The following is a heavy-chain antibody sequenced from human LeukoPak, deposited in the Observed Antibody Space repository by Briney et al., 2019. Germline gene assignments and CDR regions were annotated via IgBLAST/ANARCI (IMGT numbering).Heavy chain of an antibody. Sequence: SVKVSCKASGYTFTGYYMHWVRQAPGQGLEWMGGIIPIFGTANYAQKFQGRVTITADESTSTAYMELSSLRSEDTAVYYCARGGLAAAGFEFDYWGQGTLVTVSS. CDR3: ARGGLAAAGFEFDY. CDR1: GYTFTGYY. V-gene: IGHV1-69*13. CDR2: IIPIFGTA. J-gene: IGHJ4*02. D-gene: IGHD6-13*01.